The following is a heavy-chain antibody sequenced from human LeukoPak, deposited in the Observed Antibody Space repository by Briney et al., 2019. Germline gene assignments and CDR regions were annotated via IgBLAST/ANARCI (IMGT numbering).Heavy chain of an antibody. Sequence: GASVKVSCKASGYTFTGYYMHWVRQAPGQGLEWMGWINPNSGGTNYAQKFQGRVTMTRDTSISTAYMELSRLRSDDTAVYYCARDGHFWTGPDGMDVWGKGTTVTVSS. CDR3: ARDGHFWTGPDGMDV. CDR2: INPNSGGT. V-gene: IGHV1-2*02. CDR1: GYTFTGYY. J-gene: IGHJ6*04. D-gene: IGHD3/OR15-3a*01.